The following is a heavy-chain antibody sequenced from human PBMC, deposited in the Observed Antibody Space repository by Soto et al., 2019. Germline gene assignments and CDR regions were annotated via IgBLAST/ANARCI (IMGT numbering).Heavy chain of an antibody. V-gene: IGHV1-69*01. D-gene: IGHD2-8*01. Sequence: QVQLVQSGAEVEKLGSSVKVSCKASGDTFTTNSLNWVRQAPGQGLEWMGGIIPVVGTKKYPQKYQDRVTITGDQSTNTEYMELSSLRSDDTAVYYCARGLLYATTYFDYGGQGTPVTVSS. CDR2: IIPVVGTK. J-gene: IGHJ4*02. CDR1: GDTFTTNS. CDR3: ARGLLYATTYFDY.